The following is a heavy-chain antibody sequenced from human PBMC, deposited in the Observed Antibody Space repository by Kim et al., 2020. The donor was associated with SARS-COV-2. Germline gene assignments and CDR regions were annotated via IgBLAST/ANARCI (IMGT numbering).Heavy chain of an antibody. V-gene: IGHV1-3*01. D-gene: IGHD3-16*01. Sequence: TKYSQKFQGRVTITRDTSASTAYMELSSLRSEDTAVYYCASAGGMSDFDYWGQGTLVTVSS. J-gene: IGHJ4*02. CDR2: T. CDR3: ASAGGMSDFDY.